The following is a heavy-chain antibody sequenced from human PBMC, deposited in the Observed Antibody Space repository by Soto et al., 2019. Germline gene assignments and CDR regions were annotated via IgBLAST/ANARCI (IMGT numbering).Heavy chain of an antibody. J-gene: IGHJ6*02. D-gene: IGHD3-9*01. V-gene: IGHV3-30-3*01. Sequence: QVQLVESGGGVVQPGRSLRLSCAASGFTFSSYAMHWVRQAPGKGLEWVAAMSYDGSNRYYADFVKGRFTISRDNSKNAVYLQMNRLRADDAAVYYCARDTIVHYYYYGMDVWGQGTTVTVSS. CDR1: GFTFSSYA. CDR3: ARDTIVHYYYYGMDV. CDR2: MSYDGSNR.